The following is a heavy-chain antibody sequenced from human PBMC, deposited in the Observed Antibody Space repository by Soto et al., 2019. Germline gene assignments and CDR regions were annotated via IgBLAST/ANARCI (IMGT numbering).Heavy chain of an antibody. CDR1: GYTFTSYG. D-gene: IGHD2-2*01. CDR3: AREKFGYCSSTSCQVFDY. J-gene: IGHJ4*02. V-gene: IGHV1-18*01. Sequence: ASVKVSCKASGYTFTSYGISWVRQAPGQGLEWMGWISAYNGNTNYAQKLQGRVTMTTDTSTSTAYMELRSLRSDDTAVYYCAREKFGYCSSTSCQVFDYWGQGTLVTV. CDR2: ISAYNGNT.